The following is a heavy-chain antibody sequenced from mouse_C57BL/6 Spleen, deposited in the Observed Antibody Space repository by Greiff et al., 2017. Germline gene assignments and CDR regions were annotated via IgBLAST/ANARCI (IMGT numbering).Heavy chain of an antibody. J-gene: IGHJ4*01. Sequence: QVQLQQSGAELVRPGTSVKVSCKASGYAFTNYLIEWVKQRPGQGLEWIGVSNPGSGGTNYNEKFKGKATLTADKSSSTAYMQRSSLTSEDSAVYFCARGMDYGGQGTSVTVSS. CDR1: GYAFTNYL. CDR2: SNPGSGGT. CDR3: ARGMDY. V-gene: IGHV1-54*01.